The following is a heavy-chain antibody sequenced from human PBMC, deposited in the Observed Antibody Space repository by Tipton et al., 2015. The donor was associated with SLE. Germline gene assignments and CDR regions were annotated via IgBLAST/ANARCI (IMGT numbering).Heavy chain of an antibody. CDR3: ARGYSYADY. CDR2: IYHSGST. D-gene: IGHD5-18*01. CDR1: GGSISSYY. Sequence: LSLTCTVSGGSISSYYWSWVRQPPGKGLEWIGEIYHSGSTNYNPSLKSRVTISVDKSKNQFSLKLSSVTAADTAVYYCARGYSYADYWGQGTLVTVSS. V-gene: IGHV4-4*02. J-gene: IGHJ4*02.